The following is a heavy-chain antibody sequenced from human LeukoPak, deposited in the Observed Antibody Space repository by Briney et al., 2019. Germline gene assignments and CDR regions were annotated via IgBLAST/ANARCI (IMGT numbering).Heavy chain of an antibody. D-gene: IGHD3-3*01. V-gene: IGHV1-69*05. CDR3: ARGNFWSGPPDV. J-gene: IGHJ6*04. CDR1: GGTFSSYA. CDR2: IIPIFGTA. Sequence: SVKVSCKASGGTFSSYAISWVRQAPGQGLEWMGGIIPIFGTANYAQKFQGRVTITTDESTSTAYMELSSLRSEDTAVYYCARGNFWSGPPDVWGKGTTVTVPS.